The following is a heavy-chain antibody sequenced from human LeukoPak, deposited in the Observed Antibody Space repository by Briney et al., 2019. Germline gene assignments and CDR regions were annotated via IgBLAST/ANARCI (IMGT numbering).Heavy chain of an antibody. V-gene: IGHV3-9*01. CDR3: ARLTVTTVWYFDL. J-gene: IGHJ2*01. Sequence: GGSLRLSCAASGFTFDDYAMHWVRQAPGKGLEWVSGISWNSGSIGYADSVKGRFTISRDNAKNSLYLQMNSLRAEDTALYYCARLTVTTVWYFDLWGRGTLVTVSS. CDR2: ISWNSGSI. D-gene: IGHD4-17*01. CDR1: GFTFDDYA.